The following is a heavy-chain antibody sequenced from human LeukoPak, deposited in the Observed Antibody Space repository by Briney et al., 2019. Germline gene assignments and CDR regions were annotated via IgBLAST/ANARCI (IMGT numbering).Heavy chain of an antibody. Sequence: KPSETLSLTCTVYGGSFSGYYWTWIRHPPGKGLEWIGEINHSGRTNYNPSLKSRVTISVDTSKNQFSLKLSSVTAADTAVYYCARAGDSSGYSDYWGQGTLVTVSS. CDR3: ARAGDSSGYSDY. J-gene: IGHJ4*02. V-gene: IGHV4-34*01. CDR1: GGSFSGYY. CDR2: INHSGRT. D-gene: IGHD3-22*01.